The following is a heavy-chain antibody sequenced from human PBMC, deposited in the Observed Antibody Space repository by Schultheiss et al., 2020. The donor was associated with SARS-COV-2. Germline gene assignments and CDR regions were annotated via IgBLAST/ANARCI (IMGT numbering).Heavy chain of an antibody. CDR1: GGSISSYY. D-gene: IGHD2-21*02. J-gene: IGHJ4*02. CDR3: ARDQYCGGDCPTHFDY. V-gene: IGHV4-59*01. CDR2: INHSGGA. Sequence: SETLSLTCTVSGGSISSYYWSWIRQPPGKGLEWIGEINHSGGANYNPSLKSRVTISVDTSKNQFSLKLSSVTAADTAVYYCARDQYCGGDCPTHFDYWGQGTLVTVSS.